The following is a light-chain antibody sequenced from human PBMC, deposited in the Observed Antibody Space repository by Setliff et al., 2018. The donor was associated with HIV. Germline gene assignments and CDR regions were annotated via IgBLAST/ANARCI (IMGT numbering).Light chain of an antibody. V-gene: IGLV2-14*01. Sequence: QSALTQPASVSGSPGQSIPISCTGTSSDVGGYSYVPWYQQHPGKAPKLIIYEVRNRPSGVSNRFSGSKSGNTASLTISGLQAEDEADYYCSSYAITNTLPFGTGTRAPS. CDR3: SSYAITNTLP. J-gene: IGLJ1*01. CDR2: EVR. CDR1: SSDVGGYSY.